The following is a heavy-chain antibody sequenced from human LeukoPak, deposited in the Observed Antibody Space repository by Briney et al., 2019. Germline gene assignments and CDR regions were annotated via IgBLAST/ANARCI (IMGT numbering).Heavy chain of an antibody. D-gene: IGHD4-17*01. V-gene: IGHV4-59*12. CDR3: AIIPLIQTTVTTKGEGDY. CDR2: IYYSGST. J-gene: IGHJ4*02. CDR1: GGSISSYY. Sequence: PSETLSLTCTVSGGSISSYYWSWIRQPPGKGLEWIGYIYYSGSTNYNPSLKSRVTISVDTSKNQFSLKLGSVTAADTAVYYCAIIPLIQTTVTTKGEGDYWGQGTLVTVSS.